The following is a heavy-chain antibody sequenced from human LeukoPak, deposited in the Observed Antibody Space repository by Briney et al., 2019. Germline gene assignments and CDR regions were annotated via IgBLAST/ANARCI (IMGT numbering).Heavy chain of an antibody. V-gene: IGHV3-7*03. J-gene: IGHJ3*02. CDR3: ARGGSYLSAFDI. CDR2: INQDGTEK. Sequence: HPGGSLRLSCAPSGFTFTTYWMSWVRQLPGKGLEWVANINQDGTEKYYVDSVKGRFTISRDNSKNTLYLQMNSLRAEDTAVYYCARGGSYLSAFDIWGQGTMVTVSS. D-gene: IGHD1-26*01. CDR1: GFTFTTYW.